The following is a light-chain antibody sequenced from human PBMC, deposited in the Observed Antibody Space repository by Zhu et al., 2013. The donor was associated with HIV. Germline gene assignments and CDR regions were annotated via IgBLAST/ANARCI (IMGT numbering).Light chain of an antibody. CDR3: QQGKSFPPT. V-gene: IGKV4-1*01. Sequence: DIVMTQSPDSLAVSLGERATINCKSSQSVLYSSNNKNYLAWYQQKPGQPPKLLIYWASTRESGVPDRFSGSGSGTDFTLTISSLQADDFGVYYCQQGKSFPPTFG. J-gene: IGKJ3*01. CDR2: WAS. CDR1: QSVLYSSNNKNY.